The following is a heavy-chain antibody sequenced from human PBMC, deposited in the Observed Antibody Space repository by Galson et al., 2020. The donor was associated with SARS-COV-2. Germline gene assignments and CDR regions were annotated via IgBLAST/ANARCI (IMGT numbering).Heavy chain of an antibody. J-gene: IGHJ3*02. CDR3: ARSYSGSYYGAFDI. V-gene: IGHV3-30*04. D-gene: IGHD1-26*01. CDR1: GFTLSSYP. Sequence: HSGGSWRPPLAAPGFTLSSYPMTWFPQAPGKGLEWVAVISYVGSNKYYADSVKGRFTISRDNSKNTLYLQMNSLRAEDTAVYYCARSYSGSYYGAFDIWGQGTMVTVSS. CDR2: ISYVGSNK.